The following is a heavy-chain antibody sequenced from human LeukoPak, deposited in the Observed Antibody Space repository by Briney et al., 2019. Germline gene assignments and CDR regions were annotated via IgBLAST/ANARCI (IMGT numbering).Heavy chain of an antibody. Sequence: ASVKVSCKTSGYSFTTYGLSWVRQAPGQGLEWMAWISAYNGDTNYGQILQGRVTVTADTSTSTAYMELRSLRSDDTAVCYCARDPRQPGMPGLDYWGQGTLVTVSS. D-gene: IGHD7-27*01. CDR2: ISAYNGDT. J-gene: IGHJ4*02. CDR1: GYSFTTYG. V-gene: IGHV1-18*01. CDR3: ARDPRQPGMPGLDY.